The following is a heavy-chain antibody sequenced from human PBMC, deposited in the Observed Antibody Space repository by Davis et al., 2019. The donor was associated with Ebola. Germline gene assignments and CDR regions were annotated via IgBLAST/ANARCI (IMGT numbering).Heavy chain of an antibody. J-gene: IGHJ4*02. D-gene: IGHD3-9*01. Sequence: GESLKISCAASGFTFSSYSMNWVRQAPGKGLEWVSSISSSSSYIYYADSVKGRFTISRHNAKNSLYLQMNSLRAEDTAVYYCARDLDLTDDVDYWGQGTLVTVSS. CDR2: ISSSSSYI. V-gene: IGHV3-21*01. CDR3: ARDLDLTDDVDY. CDR1: GFTFSSYS.